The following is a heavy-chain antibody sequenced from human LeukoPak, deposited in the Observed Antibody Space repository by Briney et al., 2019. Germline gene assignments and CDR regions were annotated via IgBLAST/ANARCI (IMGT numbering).Heavy chain of an antibody. D-gene: IGHD3-16*02. CDR3: ATLPPTYYDYVWGSYRYIAPDY. Sequence: ASVKVSCKASGYTFTGYYMHWVRQAPGQGLEWMGGFDPEDGETIYAQKFQGRVTMTEDTSTDTAYMELSSLRSEDTAVYYCATLPPTYYDYVWGSYRYIAPDYWGQGTLVTVSS. J-gene: IGHJ4*02. CDR2: FDPEDGET. CDR1: GYTFTGYY. V-gene: IGHV1-24*01.